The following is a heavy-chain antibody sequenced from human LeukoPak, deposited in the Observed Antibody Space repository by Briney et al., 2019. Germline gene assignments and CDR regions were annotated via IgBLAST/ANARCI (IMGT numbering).Heavy chain of an antibody. J-gene: IGHJ3*02. Sequence: SETLSLTCTVSGGSISRSSYYWGWIRQPPGKGLEWIGSIYYSESTYYNPSLKSRVTISVDTSKNQFSLKLSSVTAADTAVYYCASAYYDYVWGSPIPAFDIWGQGTMVTVSS. CDR2: IYYSEST. CDR3: ASAYYDYVWGSPIPAFDI. D-gene: IGHD3-16*01. CDR1: GGSISRSSYY. V-gene: IGHV4-39*01.